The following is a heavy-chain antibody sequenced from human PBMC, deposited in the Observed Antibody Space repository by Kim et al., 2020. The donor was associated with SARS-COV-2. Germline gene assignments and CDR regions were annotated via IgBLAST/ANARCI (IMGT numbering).Heavy chain of an antibody. J-gene: IGHJ5*02. Sequence: ASVKVSCKASGYTFTSYGISWVRQAPGQGLEWMGWISAYNGNTNYAQKLQGRVTMTTDTSTSTAYMELRSLRSDDTAVYYCARVWFGELFLSWFDPWGQGTLVTVSS. CDR1: GYTFTSYG. CDR3: ARVWFGELFLSWFDP. V-gene: IGHV1-18*01. CDR2: ISAYNGNT. D-gene: IGHD3-10*01.